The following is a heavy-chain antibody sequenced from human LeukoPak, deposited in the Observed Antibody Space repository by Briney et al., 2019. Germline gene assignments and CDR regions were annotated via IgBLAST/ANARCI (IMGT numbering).Heavy chain of an antibody. J-gene: IGHJ3*02. CDR2: IYYSGST. Sequence: SETLSLTCTVSGGSISSSSYYWGWIRQPSGKGLEWIGSIYYSGSTYYNPSLKSRVTISVDTSKNQFSLKLSSVTAADTAVYYCASLIAPIYCSSTSCHTGHAFDIWGQGTMVTVSS. CDR1: GGSISSSSYY. V-gene: IGHV4-39*01. CDR3: ASLIAPIYCSSTSCHTGHAFDI. D-gene: IGHD2-2*02.